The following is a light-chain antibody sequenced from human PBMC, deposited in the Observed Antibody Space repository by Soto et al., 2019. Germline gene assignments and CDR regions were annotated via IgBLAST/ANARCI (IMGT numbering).Light chain of an antibody. CDR3: QQYGSSPPWM. V-gene: IGKV3-20*01. CDR2: GAS. J-gene: IGKJ1*01. Sequence: EIVLTQSPGTLSLSPGERATLSCRASQSVSSSYLAWYQQKPGQAPRLLIYGASSRATGILDRFSGSGSGTDFTLTISRLEPEDFSEYYCQQYGSSPPWMFGQGTKVEIK. CDR1: QSVSSSY.